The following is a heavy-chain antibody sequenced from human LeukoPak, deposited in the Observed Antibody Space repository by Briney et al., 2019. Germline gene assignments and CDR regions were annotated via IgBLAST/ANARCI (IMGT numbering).Heavy chain of an antibody. CDR1: GFTFSSYS. CDR3: ARDYDSSSGGDY. CDR2: ISSSSSYI. J-gene: IGHJ4*02. D-gene: IGHD6-6*01. Sequence: PGGSLRLSCAASGFTFSSYSMSWVRQAPGKGLEWVSSISSSSSYIYYADSVKGRFTISRDNAKNSLYLQMNSLRAEDTAVYYCARDYDSSSGGDYWGQGTLVTVSS. V-gene: IGHV3-21*01.